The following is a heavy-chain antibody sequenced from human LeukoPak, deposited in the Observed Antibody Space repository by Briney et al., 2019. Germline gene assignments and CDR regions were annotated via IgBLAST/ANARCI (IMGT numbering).Heavy chain of an antibody. Sequence: TETLSLTCTVSGGSISSYYWSWIRQPPGKGLEWIGYIYYSGSTNYNPSLKSRVTISVDTSKNQFSLKLSSVTAADTAVYYCARSSSLANIAARGRTWFDTWGQGSLVTVSS. CDR1: GGSISSYY. CDR3: ARSSSLANIAARGRTWFDT. J-gene: IGHJ5*02. CDR2: IYYSGST. V-gene: IGHV4-59*01. D-gene: IGHD6-6*01.